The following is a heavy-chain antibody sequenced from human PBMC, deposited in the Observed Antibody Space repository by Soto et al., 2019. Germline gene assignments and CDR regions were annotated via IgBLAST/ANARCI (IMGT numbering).Heavy chain of an antibody. CDR3: AKGYGSGSYRYYYYYYMDV. V-gene: IGHV3-23*01. CDR1: GFTFSSYA. Sequence: GGSLRLSCASSGFTFSSYAMSLVRQAPGKGLEWVSAISGSGGSTYYADSVKGRFTISRDNSKNTLYLQMNSLRAEDTAVYYCAKGYGSGSYRYYYYYYMDVWGKGTTVTVSS. CDR2: ISGSGGST. J-gene: IGHJ6*03. D-gene: IGHD3-10*01.